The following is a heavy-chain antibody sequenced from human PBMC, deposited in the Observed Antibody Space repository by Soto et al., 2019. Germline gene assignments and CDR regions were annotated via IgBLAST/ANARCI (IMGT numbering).Heavy chain of an antibody. J-gene: IGHJ4*02. CDR3: ATSQKGYNWNYLDH. D-gene: IGHD1-20*01. CDR1: GASISDYY. CDR2: IYYSGST. Sequence: LCLTCTGSGASISDYYWSLIRQPPGKGLEWIGYIYYSGSTNYNPSLKSRVTISQDTSKNQFSLKVSGVSAADTAVYYCATSQKGYNWNYLDHWGQGALVTVSS. V-gene: IGHV4-59*08.